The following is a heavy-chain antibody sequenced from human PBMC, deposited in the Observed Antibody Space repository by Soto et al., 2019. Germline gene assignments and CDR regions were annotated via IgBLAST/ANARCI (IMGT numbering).Heavy chain of an antibody. V-gene: IGHV3-53*01. D-gene: IGHD3-22*01. CDR1: GFTVSSNY. Sequence: GGSLRLSCAASGFTVSSNYMSWVRQAPGKGLEWVSVIYSGGSTYYADSVKGRFTISRDNSKNTLYLQMNSLRAEDTAVYYCARHYYDSSGYYFDYWGQGTPVTVSS. J-gene: IGHJ4*02. CDR3: ARHYYDSSGYYFDY. CDR2: IYSGGST.